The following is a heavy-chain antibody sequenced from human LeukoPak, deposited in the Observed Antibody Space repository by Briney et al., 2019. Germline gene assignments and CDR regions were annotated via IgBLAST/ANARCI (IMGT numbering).Heavy chain of an antibody. Sequence: GSSVKVSCKASGGTFSSYAISWVRQAPGQGLEWKGRIIPIFGIANYAQKFQGRVTITADKSTSTAYMELSSLRSEDTAVYYCARAGYCSGGSCFALDYWGQGTLVTVSS. CDR1: GGTFSSYA. CDR2: IIPIFGIA. V-gene: IGHV1-69*04. CDR3: ARAGYCSGGSCFALDY. J-gene: IGHJ4*02. D-gene: IGHD2-15*01.